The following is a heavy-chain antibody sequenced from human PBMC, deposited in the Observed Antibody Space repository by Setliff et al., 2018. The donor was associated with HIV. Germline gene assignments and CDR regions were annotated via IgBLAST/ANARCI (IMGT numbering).Heavy chain of an antibody. V-gene: IGHV4-39*01. CDR3: ARCYYNFWSGYPLDYMDV. J-gene: IGHJ6*03. Sequence: SETLSLTCTVSGGSISSGGYYWSWIRQHPGKGLEWIGSIYYSGSTYYNPSLRSRVTISVDTSKNQFSLKLSSVTAADTAVYYCARCYYNFWSGYPLDYMDVWGKGTTVTVSS. D-gene: IGHD3-3*01. CDR1: GGSISSGGYY. CDR2: IYYSGST.